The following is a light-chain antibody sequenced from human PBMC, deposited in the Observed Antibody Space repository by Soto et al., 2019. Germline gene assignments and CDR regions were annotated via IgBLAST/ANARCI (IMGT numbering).Light chain of an antibody. CDR2: AAS. V-gene: IGKV3-20*01. CDR3: QQFGSSPGFT. Sequence: EIVLTQSPGTLSLSPGERATLSCRASQSINNRYLAWYQQKPGQAPRLLIYAASSRATGIPDRFSCSGSGTDFTLTISRLEPEDFAVYYCQQFGSSPGFTFGPGTKVDIK. J-gene: IGKJ3*01. CDR1: QSINNRY.